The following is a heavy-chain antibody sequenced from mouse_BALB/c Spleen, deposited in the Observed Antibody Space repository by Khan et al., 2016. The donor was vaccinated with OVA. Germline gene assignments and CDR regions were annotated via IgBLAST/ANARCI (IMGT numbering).Heavy chain of an antibody. Sequence: QVQLKQSGAELVKPGASVKMSCKASGYTFTSYTMHWAKQRPGQGLEWIGYINPSSGYTKYNQKFKDKATLTADKSSSTAYMQLSSLTSEDSAFYYCARKSTRSSYWGQGTTLTVSS. CDR2: INPSSGYT. D-gene: IGHD3-1*01. CDR3: ARKSTRSSY. V-gene: IGHV1-4*01. CDR1: GYTFTSYT. J-gene: IGHJ2*01.